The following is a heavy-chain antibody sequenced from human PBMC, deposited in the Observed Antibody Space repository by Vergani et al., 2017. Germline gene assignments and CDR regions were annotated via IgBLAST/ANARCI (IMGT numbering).Heavy chain of an antibody. Sequence: QVQLVESGGGVVQPGRSLRLSCAASGFTFSSYGMHWVRQAPGKGLEWVAVISYDGSNKNYADAVKGRFTISRDNSKNTLYLQMDSLRAEDTAVYYCAKEARDSYGLDYWGQGTLVTVSS. D-gene: IGHD5-18*01. V-gene: IGHV3-30*18. CDR1: GFTFSSYG. CDR2: ISYDGSNK. J-gene: IGHJ4*02. CDR3: AKEARDSYGLDY.